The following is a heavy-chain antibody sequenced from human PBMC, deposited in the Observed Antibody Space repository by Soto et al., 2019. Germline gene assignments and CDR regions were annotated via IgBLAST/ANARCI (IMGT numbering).Heavy chain of an antibody. J-gene: IGHJ6*02. V-gene: IGHV1-46*01. CDR3: AREWLTPGYSYGDYYYYGMDV. D-gene: IGHD5-18*01. CDR1: GYTFTSYY. Sequence: ASVKVSCKASGYTFTSYYMHWVRQAPGQGLEWMGIINPSGGSTSYAQKFQGRVTMTRDTSTSTVYMELSSLRSEDTAVYYCAREWLTPGYSYGDYYYYGMDVWGQGTTVTVSS. CDR2: INPSGGST.